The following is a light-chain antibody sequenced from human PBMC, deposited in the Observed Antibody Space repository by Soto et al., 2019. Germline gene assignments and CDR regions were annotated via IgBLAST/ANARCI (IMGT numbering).Light chain of an antibody. CDR1: SSDVGGYNY. J-gene: IGLJ2*01. V-gene: IGLV2-14*03. CDR2: EVR. CDR3: NSYSSSDSLDVV. Sequence: QSALTQPPSASGSPGQSVTISCTGTSSDVGGYNYVSWYQQHPGAAPRLIIYEVRKRPLGISTRFSGSKSGNTASLTISGLQADDEADYYCNSYSSSDSLDVVFGGGTKVTVL.